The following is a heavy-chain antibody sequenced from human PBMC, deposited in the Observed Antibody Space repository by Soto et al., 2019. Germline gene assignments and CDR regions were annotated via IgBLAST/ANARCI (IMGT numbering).Heavy chain of an antibody. CDR1: GFTFSSYA. Sequence: EVQLLESGGGLVQPGGSLRLSCAASGFTFSSYAMSWVRQAPGKGLEWGAAISGSGGSTYYADSVKGRFTIARDNSKNTLYLQITSLRADDTAVYYCAKDPRGYYYGMDVWGQGTTVTVSS. CDR2: ISGSGGST. V-gene: IGHV3-23*01. CDR3: AKDPRGYYYGMDV. J-gene: IGHJ6*02.